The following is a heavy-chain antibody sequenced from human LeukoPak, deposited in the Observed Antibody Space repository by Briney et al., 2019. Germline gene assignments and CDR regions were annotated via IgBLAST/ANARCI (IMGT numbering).Heavy chain of an antibody. J-gene: IGHJ4*02. CDR2: INHSGST. V-gene: IGHV4-34*01. D-gene: IGHD1-14*01. Sequence: SETLSLTCAVYGGSFSGYYWSWIRQPPGKGLEWIGEINHSGSTNYNPSLKSRVTISVDTSKNQFSLKLSSVTAADTAVYYRARVNLMLDYWGQGTLVTVSS. CDR1: GGSFSGYY. CDR3: ARVNLMLDY.